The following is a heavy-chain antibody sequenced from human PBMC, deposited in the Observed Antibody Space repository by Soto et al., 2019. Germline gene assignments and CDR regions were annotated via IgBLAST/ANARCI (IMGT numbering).Heavy chain of an antibody. CDR2: ISAYNGNT. J-gene: IGHJ3*02. D-gene: IGHD6-13*01. Sequence: GASVKVSCKASGYTFTCYGISWVRQSPGQGLEWMGWISAYNGNTNYAQKLQGRVTMTTDTSTSTAYMELRSLRSDDTAVYYCARDKEAAATGPNAFDIWGQGTMVTVSS. CDR3: ARDKEAAATGPNAFDI. CDR1: GYTFTCYG. V-gene: IGHV1-18*01.